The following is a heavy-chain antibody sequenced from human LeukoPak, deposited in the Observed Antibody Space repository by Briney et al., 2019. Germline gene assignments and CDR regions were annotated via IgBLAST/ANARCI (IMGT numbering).Heavy chain of an antibody. J-gene: IGHJ4*02. CDR3: ARDNSGYSYGLFDY. CDR1: GGTFSSYA. Sequence: ASVKVSCKASGGTFSSYAISWVRQAPGQGLEWMGGIIPIFGTANYAQKFQGRVTITADKSTSTAYMELSSLRSEDTAVYYCARDNSGYSYGLFDYWGQGTLVTVSS. V-gene: IGHV1-69*06. CDR2: IIPIFGTA. D-gene: IGHD5-18*01.